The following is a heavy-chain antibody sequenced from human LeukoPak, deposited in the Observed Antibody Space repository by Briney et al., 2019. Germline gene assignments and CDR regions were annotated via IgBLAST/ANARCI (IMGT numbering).Heavy chain of an antibody. CDR3: FSRLDIVVVPAAMPADY. V-gene: IGHV3-74*01. CDR1: GNYW. D-gene: IGHD2-2*01. CDR2: INSDGSWT. Sequence: PGGSLRPSCAASGNYWMHWVRQAPGQGLVWVSHINSDGSWTSYADSVKGRFTISKDNAKNTAYLQMNSLRTEDTAVYYCFSRLDIVVVPAAMPADYWGQGTLVTVSS. J-gene: IGHJ4*02.